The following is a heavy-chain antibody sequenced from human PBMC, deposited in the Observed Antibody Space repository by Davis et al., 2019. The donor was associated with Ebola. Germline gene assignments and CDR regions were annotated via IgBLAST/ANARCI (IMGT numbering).Heavy chain of an antibody. Sequence: GGSLRLSCAASGFTFSAHAMTWVRQAPGKGLEWVSSLSGSGGITYYADSVKGRFTISRDNSKNTLYLQMNSLRAEDTAVYYCAKRDIAARSVYYYGMDVWGQGTTVTVSS. CDR3: AKRDIAARSVYYYGMDV. J-gene: IGHJ6*02. D-gene: IGHD6-6*01. CDR2: LSGSGGIT. V-gene: IGHV3-23*01. CDR1: GFTFSAHA.